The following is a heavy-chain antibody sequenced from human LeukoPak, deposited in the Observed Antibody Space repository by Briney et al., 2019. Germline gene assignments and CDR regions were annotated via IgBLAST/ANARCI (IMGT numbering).Heavy chain of an antibody. D-gene: IGHD3-22*01. J-gene: IGHJ4*02. Sequence: GASVKVSCKASGYTFTSYGISWVRQAPGQGLEWMGWISAYNGNTNYAQKLQGRVTMTTDTSTSTAYMELRSLRSDDTAVYYCAREREFRYYSDSSAYYRQLVDFWGQGTLVTVSS. CDR3: AREREFRYYSDSSAYYRQLVDF. CDR2: ISAYNGNT. CDR1: GYTFTSYG. V-gene: IGHV1-18*01.